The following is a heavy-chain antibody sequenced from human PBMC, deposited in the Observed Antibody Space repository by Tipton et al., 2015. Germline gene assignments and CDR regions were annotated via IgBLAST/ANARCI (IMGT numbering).Heavy chain of an antibody. CDR2: IFYTGST. J-gene: IGHJ4*02. V-gene: IGHV4-31*03. Sequence: LSLTCTVSGGAITSDGFYWSWIRQHPGKVLEWIGYIFYTGSTYYNPSLKSRATLSVDTSKNQFSLKLSSVTAADTAVYYCARDGYNSNYFDYWGQGTLVTVSS. CDR3: ARDGYNSNYFDY. D-gene: IGHD5-24*01. CDR1: GGAITSDGFY.